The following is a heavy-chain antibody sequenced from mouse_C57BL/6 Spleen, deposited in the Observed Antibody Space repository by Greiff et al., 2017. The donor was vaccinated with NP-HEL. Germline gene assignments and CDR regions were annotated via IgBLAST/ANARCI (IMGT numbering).Heavy chain of an antibody. D-gene: IGHD3-2*02. CDR2: INPSSGYT. J-gene: IGHJ2*01. CDR1: GYTFTSYW. Sequence: VQLQESGAELAKPGASVKLSCKASGYTFTSYWMHWVKQRPGQGLEWIGYINPSSGYTKYNQKFKDKATLTAEKSSSTAYMQLSSLTYEDSAVYYCASTAQGVFDYWGQGTTLTVSS. CDR3: ASTAQGVFDY. V-gene: IGHV1-7*01.